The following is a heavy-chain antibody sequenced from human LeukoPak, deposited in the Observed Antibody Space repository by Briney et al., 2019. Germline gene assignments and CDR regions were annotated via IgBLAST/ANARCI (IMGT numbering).Heavy chain of an antibody. CDR2: INSISRAQ. D-gene: IGHD6-13*01. J-gene: IGHJ4*02. Sequence: GASVTVSCSASGYIFNGYFMHWVRQAPGQGPEWMGCINSISRAQKHAPKCQGRVTVSRDTAITTAYMELSRLTSDDTAVYYCARDPAVDEVGLDYWGQGTLVTVSS. V-gene: IGHV1-2*02. CDR3: ARDPAVDEVGLDY. CDR1: GYIFNGYF.